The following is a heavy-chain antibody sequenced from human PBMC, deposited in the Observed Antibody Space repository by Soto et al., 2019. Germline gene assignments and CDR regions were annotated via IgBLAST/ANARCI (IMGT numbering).Heavy chain of an antibody. CDR1: GFTFSSYS. Sequence: PGGSLRLSCAASGFTFSSYSMNWVRQAPGKGLEWVSYISSSSSTIYYADSVKGRFTISRDNAKNSLYLQMNSLRAEDTAVYYCAREPPGIAAAGYDYWGQGTLVTVSS. D-gene: IGHD6-13*01. J-gene: IGHJ4*02. CDR2: ISSSSSTI. CDR3: AREPPGIAAAGYDY. V-gene: IGHV3-48*01.